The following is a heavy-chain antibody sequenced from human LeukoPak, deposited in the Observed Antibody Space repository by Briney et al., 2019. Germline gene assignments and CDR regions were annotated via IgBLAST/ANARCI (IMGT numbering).Heavy chain of an antibody. J-gene: IGHJ6*02. Sequence: PGGSLRLSCAASGFTFSSYEMNWVRQAPGKGLEWASYISSSGRTTHYADSVKGRFTISRDNAKNSLYLQMNSLRAEDTAVYYCARGLRPGVVVPAAYYYYYGMDVWGQGTTVTVSS. CDR3: ARGLRPGVVVPAAYYYYYGMDV. D-gene: IGHD2-2*01. CDR1: GFTFSSYE. V-gene: IGHV3-48*03. CDR2: ISSSGRTT.